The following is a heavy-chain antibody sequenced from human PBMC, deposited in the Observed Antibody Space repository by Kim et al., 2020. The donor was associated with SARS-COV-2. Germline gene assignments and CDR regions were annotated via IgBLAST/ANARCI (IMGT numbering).Heavy chain of an antibody. CDR3: ARHNRLYYGSGSYYDYYYGMDV. V-gene: IGHV5-51*01. CDR1: GYSFTSYW. CDR2: IYPGDSDT. D-gene: IGHD3-10*01. J-gene: IGHJ6*02. Sequence: GESLKISCKGSGYSFTSYWIGWVRQMPGKVLEWMGIIYPGDSDTRYSPSFQGQVTISADKSISTAYLQWSSLKASDTAMYYCARHNRLYYGSGSYYDYYYGMDVWGQGTTVTVSS.